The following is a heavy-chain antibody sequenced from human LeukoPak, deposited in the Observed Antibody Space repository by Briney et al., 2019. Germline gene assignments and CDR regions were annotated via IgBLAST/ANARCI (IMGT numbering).Heavy chain of an antibody. CDR3: ARDIGGSNYDVQFQY. CDR2: ISYDGSNE. J-gene: IGHJ1*01. D-gene: IGHD4-11*01. CDR1: GFTFSYYA. Sequence: QTGGSLRLSCAASGFTFSYYAMHWVRQAPGKGLEWVAVISYDGSNEYYADSVKGRFTISRDNSKNTLYLQMKSLRTEDAAVYYCARDIGGSNYDVQFQYWGQGTLVTVSS. V-gene: IGHV3-30-3*01.